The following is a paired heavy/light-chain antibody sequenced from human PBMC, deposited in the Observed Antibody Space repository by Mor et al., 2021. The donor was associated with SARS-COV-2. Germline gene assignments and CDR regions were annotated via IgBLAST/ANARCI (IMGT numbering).Light chain of an antibody. V-gene: IGKV1-39*01. CDR3: QQSYI. CDR2: AAS. J-gene: IGKJ3*01. Sequence: DIQMTQSPSSLSASVGDRVTISCRASQSIASYLNWYQQKPGKAPKLLIYAASSLQSGVPSRFSGSGSGTDFTLTISSLQPEDVATYYCQQSYIFGPGTKVDIK. CDR1: QSIASY.
Heavy chain of an antibody. D-gene: IGHD4-4*01. Sequence: QLQLQESGPGLVKPSETLSLTCIVSGGSISSTAYYGGWIRQPPGKGLEFIASIYHTGTTYYNPSLQSRLTISLDISKKQMSLKLSSVTVADTAFYYCARMYSNYDGWIDTWGQGTLVTVSS. V-gene: IGHV4-39*07. J-gene: IGHJ5*02. CDR3: ARMYSNYDGWIDT. CDR2: IYHTGTT. CDR1: GGSISSTAYY.